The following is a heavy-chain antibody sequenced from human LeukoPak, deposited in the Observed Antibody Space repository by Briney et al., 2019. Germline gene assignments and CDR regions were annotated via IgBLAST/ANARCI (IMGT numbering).Heavy chain of an antibody. Sequence: EASVKVSCRASGGTFSSYAISWVRQAPGQGLEWMGGIIPIFGTANYVQKFQGRVTITTDESTSTAYMELSSLRSEDTAVYYCARSPNEVVPAARNAFDIWGQGTMVTVSS. CDR2: IIPIFGTA. CDR3: ARSPNEVVPAARNAFDI. V-gene: IGHV1-69*05. D-gene: IGHD2-2*01. J-gene: IGHJ3*02. CDR1: GGTFSSYA.